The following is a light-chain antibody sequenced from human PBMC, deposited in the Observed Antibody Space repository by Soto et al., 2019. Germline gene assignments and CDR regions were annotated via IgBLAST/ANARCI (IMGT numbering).Light chain of an antibody. Sequence: EIVLTQSPGTLSLSPGERATLSCRASQSVSSSYLAWYQQKPGQAPRLLIYGASSRATGIPDRFSGSGSGTDFTLTISSLQAEDVAVYYCQQYYTTPITFGQGTRLEIK. CDR1: QSVSSSY. CDR2: GAS. CDR3: QQYYTTPIT. J-gene: IGKJ5*01. V-gene: IGKV3-20*01.